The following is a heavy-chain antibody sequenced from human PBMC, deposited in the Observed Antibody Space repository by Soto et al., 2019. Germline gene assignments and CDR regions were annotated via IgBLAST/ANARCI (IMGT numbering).Heavy chain of an antibody. J-gene: IGHJ4*02. CDR3: ARAMCFGGSCYLEV. CDR1: GGTFSTYT. V-gene: IGHV1-69*02. CDR2: IAPIINIP. D-gene: IGHD2-15*01. Sequence: QVQLVQSGAEVKKPGSSVKVSCKASGGTFSTYTISWVRQAPGQGLEWMGRIAPIINIPDYSQKFQGRATITADKSTTTAYMELTSLRSEDTAVYYCARAMCFGGSCYLEVWGQGTLVTVSS.